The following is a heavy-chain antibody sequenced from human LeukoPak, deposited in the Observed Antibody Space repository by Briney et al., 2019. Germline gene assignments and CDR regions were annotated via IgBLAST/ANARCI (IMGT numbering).Heavy chain of an antibody. CDR3: ARGTYYYDSSGYYY. Sequence: PSETLSLTCAVYSGSFSGYYWSWIRQPPGKGLEWIGEINHSGSTNYNPSLKSRVTILADTSKNQFSLKMTSVTAADTAVYYCARGTYYYDSSGYYYWGQGTLVTVSS. V-gene: IGHV4-34*01. J-gene: IGHJ4*02. D-gene: IGHD3-22*01. CDR2: INHSGST. CDR1: SGSFSGYY.